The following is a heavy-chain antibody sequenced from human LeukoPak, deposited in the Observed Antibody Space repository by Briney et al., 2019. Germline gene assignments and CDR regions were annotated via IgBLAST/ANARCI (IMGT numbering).Heavy chain of an antibody. D-gene: IGHD3-3*01. J-gene: IGHJ4*02. CDR3: ARSSGDDFWSGYFFDY. CDR1: GYTFTSYY. CDR2: INPSGGST. V-gene: IGHV1-46*01. Sequence: ASVKVSCKASGYTFTSYYMHWVRQAPGQGLEWMGIINPSGGSTNYAQKFQGRVTMTREMSTSTVYMELSSLRSEDTAVYYCARSSGDDFWSGYFFDYWGQGTLVTVSS.